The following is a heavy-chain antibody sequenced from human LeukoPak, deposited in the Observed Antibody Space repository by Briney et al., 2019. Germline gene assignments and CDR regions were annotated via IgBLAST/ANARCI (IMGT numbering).Heavy chain of an antibody. CDR2: ISSSSSTI. J-gene: IGHJ4*02. CDR3: ARDGGYCSSTSCPSTTPFDY. CDR1: GFTFSSYS. D-gene: IGHD2-2*01. Sequence: GGSLRLSCAASGFTFSSYSMNWVRQAPGKGQEWVSYISSSSSTIYYADSVKGRFTISRDDAKNSLYLQMNSLRAEDTAVYYCARDGGYCSSTSCPSTTPFDYWGQGTLVTVSS. V-gene: IGHV3-48*01.